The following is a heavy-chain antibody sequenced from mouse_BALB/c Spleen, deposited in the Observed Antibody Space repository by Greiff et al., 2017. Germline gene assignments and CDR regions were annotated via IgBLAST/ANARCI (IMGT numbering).Heavy chain of an antibody. CDR2: INPSTGYT. CDR3: ARGSYGNYDY. D-gene: IGHD2-1*01. Sequence: VQLQQSGAELAKPGASVKMSCKASGYTFTSYWMHWVKQRPGQGLEWIGYINPSTGYTEYNQKFKDKATLTADKSSSTAYMQLSSLTSEDSAVYYCARGSYGNYDYWGQGTTLTVSS. J-gene: IGHJ2*01. V-gene: IGHV1-7*01. CDR1: GYTFTSYW.